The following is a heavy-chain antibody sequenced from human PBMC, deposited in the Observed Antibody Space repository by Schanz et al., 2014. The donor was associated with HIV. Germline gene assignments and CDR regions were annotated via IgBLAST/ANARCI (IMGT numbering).Heavy chain of an antibody. D-gene: IGHD1-26*01. Sequence: VQLVESGGGVVQPGGALRLSCAASGFTFCRYWMTWGRPAPGKGLTWGGVISYDGSNRYYTDSVKGRFTISRDNSKNTLYLQMNSLRAEDTAVYYCAKDGSWEAFDACDIWGQGTMVTVSS. J-gene: IGHJ3*02. CDR2: ISYDGSNR. CDR3: AKDGSWEAFDACDI. CDR1: GFTFCRYW. V-gene: IGHV3-30*18.